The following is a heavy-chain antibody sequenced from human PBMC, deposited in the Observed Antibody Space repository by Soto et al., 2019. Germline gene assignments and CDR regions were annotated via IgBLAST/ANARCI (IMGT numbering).Heavy chain of an antibody. CDR3: ARDLGWAFDS. J-gene: IGHJ4*02. CDR2: ISGGGRPI. D-gene: IGHD6-19*01. V-gene: IGHV3-48*02. CDR1: GFTFSTFS. Sequence: EVQLVESGGGSVQPGVSLRLACASSGFTFSTFSMNWVSQAPGRGLEWISYISGGGRPISYADSVKGRFTISRDNAKNSLYLQMDSLTDEDTAVYYCARDLGWAFDSWGQGTLVTVSS.